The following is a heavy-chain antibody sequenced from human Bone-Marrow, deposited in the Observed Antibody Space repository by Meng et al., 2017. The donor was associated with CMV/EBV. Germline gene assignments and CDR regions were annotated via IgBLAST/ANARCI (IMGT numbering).Heavy chain of an antibody. CDR2: IYYSGST. Sequence: QVQLQESGPGLVKPSQTLSLTCTVSGGSISSGDYYWSWIRQPPGKGLEWIGYIYYSGSTYYNPSLKSRVTISVDTSKNQFPLKLSSVTAADTAVYYCIGGVVYGDYVGYFDYWGQGTLVTVSS. D-gene: IGHD4-17*01. CDR3: IGGVVYGDYVGYFDY. J-gene: IGHJ4*02. V-gene: IGHV4-30-4*08. CDR1: GGSISSGDYY.